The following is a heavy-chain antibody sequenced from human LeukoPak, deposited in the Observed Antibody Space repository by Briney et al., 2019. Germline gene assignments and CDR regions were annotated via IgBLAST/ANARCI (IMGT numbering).Heavy chain of an antibody. J-gene: IGHJ3*02. CDR3: ARAYYYHSGNLAGAGSI. V-gene: IGHV1-46*01. CDR2: INPSGGST. Sequence: GASVKVSCKASGYTFTSYYMHWVRQAPGQGLEWMGIINPSGGSTSYAQKFQGRVTMTRDTSTSTVYMELSNLRSEDTAVYYCARAYYYHSGNLAGAGSIWGQGTMVTVSS. CDR1: GYTFTSYY. D-gene: IGHD3-10*01.